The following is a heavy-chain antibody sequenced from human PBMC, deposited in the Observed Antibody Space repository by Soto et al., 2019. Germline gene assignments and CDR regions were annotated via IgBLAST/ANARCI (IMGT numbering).Heavy chain of an antibody. Sequence: AASVKVSCKASGYTFTSYDINWVRQATGQGLEWMGWMNPNSGNTGYAQKFQGRVTMTRNTSISTAYMELSSLRSEDTAVYYCARVTRHCSSTSCYLGPWGQGTLVTVS. CDR2: MNPNSGNT. V-gene: IGHV1-8*01. CDR1: GYTFTSYD. CDR3: ARVTRHCSSTSCYLGP. D-gene: IGHD2-2*01. J-gene: IGHJ5*02.